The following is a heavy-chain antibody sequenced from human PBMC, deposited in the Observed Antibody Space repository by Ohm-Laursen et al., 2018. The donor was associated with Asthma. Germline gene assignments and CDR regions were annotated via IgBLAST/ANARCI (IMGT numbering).Heavy chain of an antibody. CDR2: VSGRGDTT. J-gene: IGHJ3*02. CDR1: GFTFSSQG. Sequence: SLRLSCAASGFTFSSQGMTWVRQAPGKGLEWVAGVSGRGDTTYYADSVKGRFTISRDNSKNTLYLQMNSLRAEDTAVYYCARGITGILSAFDIWGQGTMVTVSS. CDR3: ARGITGILSAFDI. D-gene: IGHD1-20*01. V-gene: IGHV3-23*01.